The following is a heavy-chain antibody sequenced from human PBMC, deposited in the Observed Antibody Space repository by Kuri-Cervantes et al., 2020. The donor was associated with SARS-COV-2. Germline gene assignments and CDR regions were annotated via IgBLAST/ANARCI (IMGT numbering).Heavy chain of an antibody. D-gene: IGHD2/OR15-2a*01. V-gene: IGHV3-23*01. Sequence: LSLTCAASGFTFSSYAMSWVRQAPGKGLEWVSAISGSGGSTYYADSVKGRFTISRDNAKNSLYLQMNSLRAEDTALYYCAIPPFSRAPSYYYYMDVWGKGTTVTVSS. J-gene: IGHJ6*03. CDR3: AIPPFSRAPSYYYYMDV. CDR1: GFTFSSYA. CDR2: ISGSGGST.